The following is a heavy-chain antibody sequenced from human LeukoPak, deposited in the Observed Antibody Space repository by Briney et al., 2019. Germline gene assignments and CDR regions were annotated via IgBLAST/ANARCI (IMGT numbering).Heavy chain of an antibody. V-gene: IGHV3-66*01. D-gene: IGHD3-3*01. J-gene: IGHJ4*02. CDR1: GFTVSSNY. Sequence: GGSLRLSCAASGFTVSSNYMSWVRQAPGKGLEWGSVIYSGGSTYYADSVKGRFTISRDNSKNTLYLQMNSLRAEDTAVYYCVRHYDFWSGEFDYWGQGTLVTVSS. CDR2: IYSGGST. CDR3: VRHYDFWSGEFDY.